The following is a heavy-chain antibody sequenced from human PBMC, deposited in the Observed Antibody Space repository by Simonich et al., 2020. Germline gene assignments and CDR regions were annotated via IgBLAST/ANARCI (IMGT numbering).Heavy chain of an antibody. V-gene: IGHV1-18*01. CDR3: ARASRGTWWYYYFDY. D-gene: IGHD2-15*01. J-gene: IGHJ4*02. CDR1: GYTFTSYG. Sequence: QVQLVQSGAEVKKPGASVKVSCKASGYTFTSYGISWVGQAPGQGLEWMGWISAYNGNTNYAQKRQGRVTMTTDTSTSTAYMELRSLRSDDTAVYYCARASRGTWWYYYFDYWGQGTPVTVSS. CDR2: ISAYNGNT.